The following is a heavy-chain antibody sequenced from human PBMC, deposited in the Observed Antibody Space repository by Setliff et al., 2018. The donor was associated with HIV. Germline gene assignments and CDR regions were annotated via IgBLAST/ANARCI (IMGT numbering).Heavy chain of an antibody. Sequence: GGSLRLSCAASGFTFHDFSMHWVRQAPGKGLEWVSLINKDGHHTLYADSVRGRFTISRDNAKNSVLLQMNSLRVEDTAVYFCAAQGVLWGQGTQVTVSS. CDR3: AAQGVL. CDR2: INKDGHHT. CDR1: GFTFHDFS. V-gene: IGHV3-43*01. J-gene: IGHJ4*02.